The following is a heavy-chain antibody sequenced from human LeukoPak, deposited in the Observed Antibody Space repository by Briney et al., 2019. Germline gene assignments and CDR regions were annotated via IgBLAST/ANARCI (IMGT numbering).Heavy chain of an antibody. D-gene: IGHD3-22*01. J-gene: IGHJ4*02. V-gene: IGHV3-30*04. Sequence: GGSLRLSCAASGFTSSSYVMHWVRQAPGKGLEWVAIISYDGSNEYYADSVKGRFTISRDNSKNTLYLQMNSLRAEDTAVYYCAKDPTHYRVWDYYETIGLSYWGQGTLVTVSS. CDR2: ISYDGSNE. CDR3: AKDPTHYRVWDYYETIGLSY. CDR1: GFTSSSYV.